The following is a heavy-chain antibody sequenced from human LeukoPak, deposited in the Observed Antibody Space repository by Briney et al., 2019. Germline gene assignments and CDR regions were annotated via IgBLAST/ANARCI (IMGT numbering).Heavy chain of an antibody. J-gene: IGHJ4*02. CDR3: AKEGDTMVRGFDY. CDR2: ISGSGGST. CDR1: GFTFSSHA. V-gene: IGHV3-23*01. D-gene: IGHD3-10*01. Sequence: GGSLRLSCVASGFTFSSHAMSWVRQAPGKGLQWVSAISGSGGSTYYADSVKGRFTISRDNSKNTLYLQMNSLRAEDTAVYYCAKEGDTMVRGFDYWGQGTLVTVSS.